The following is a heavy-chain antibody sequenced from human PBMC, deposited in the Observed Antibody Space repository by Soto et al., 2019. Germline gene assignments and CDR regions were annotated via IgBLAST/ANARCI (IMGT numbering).Heavy chain of an antibody. CDR1: GYTFTSYG. D-gene: IGHD1-1*01. J-gene: IGHJ4*02. V-gene: IGHV1-18*01. CDR3: ARGRYGDY. Sequence: QVHLVQSGAEVKKPGASVKVSCKASGYTFTSYGITWVRQAPGQGLEWMGWISAHNGNTDYAQKLQGRVIVTGDSSTSAAYMELRSLRSDDTAVYYCARGRYGDYWGQGALVTVSS. CDR2: ISAHNGNT.